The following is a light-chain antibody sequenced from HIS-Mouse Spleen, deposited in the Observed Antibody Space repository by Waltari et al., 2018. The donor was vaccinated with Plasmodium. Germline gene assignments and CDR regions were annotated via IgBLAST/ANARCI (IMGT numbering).Light chain of an antibody. Sequence: DIQMTQSPSTLSASVGDRVTITCRASQSISSRLAWYQQKPGKAPKLLICKASSLESGVPSRFSGRGSGTEFTLTISSLQPDDFATYYCQQYNSYSWTFGQGTKVEIK. CDR1: QSISSR. CDR2: KAS. J-gene: IGKJ1*01. CDR3: QQYNSYSWT. V-gene: IGKV1-5*03.